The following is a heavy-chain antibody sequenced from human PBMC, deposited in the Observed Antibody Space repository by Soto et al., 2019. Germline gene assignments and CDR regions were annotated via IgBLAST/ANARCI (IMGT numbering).Heavy chain of an antibody. D-gene: IGHD5-12*01. Sequence: QVQLQQWGAGLLKPSETLSLNCAVNGGSLSHYYWSWIRQPPGKGLEWIGEIKGDGSTNYSPSLKSRAHISSDTSNNQFSLRLYAVTAADTGVYYCARGQEGVVATHWDQGTLVTVSS. V-gene: IGHV4-34*01. CDR1: GGSLSHYY. CDR2: IKGDGST. J-gene: IGHJ4*02. CDR3: ARGQEGVVATH.